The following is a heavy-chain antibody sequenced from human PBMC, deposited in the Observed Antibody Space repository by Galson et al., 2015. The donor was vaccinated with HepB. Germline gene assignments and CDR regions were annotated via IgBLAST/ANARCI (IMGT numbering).Heavy chain of an antibody. V-gene: IGHV3-23*01. D-gene: IGHD3-10*01. CDR3: AKDINTIWNYYGMDV. Sequence: SLRLSCAASGFTFSSYAMSWVRQAPGTGLEWVSAISGSGGSTYYADSVKGRFTISRDNSKNTLYLQMNSLRAEDTAVYYCAKDINTIWNYYGMDVWGRGTTVTVSS. CDR2: ISGSGGST. CDR1: GFTFSSYA. J-gene: IGHJ6*02.